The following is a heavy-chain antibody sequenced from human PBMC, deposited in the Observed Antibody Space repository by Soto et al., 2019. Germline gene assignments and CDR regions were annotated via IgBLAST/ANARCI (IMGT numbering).Heavy chain of an antibody. CDR3: PTSPRPTYCDSTSLGAFEN. D-gene: IGHD2-2*01. CDR2: IDPSDSYT. V-gene: IGHV5-10-1*01. J-gene: IGHJ3*02. CDR1: GYSFTSYW. Sequence: PGQSLKISCKGSGYSFTSYWISWVRQMPGKGLEWMGRIDPSDSYTNYSPSFQGHVTISADKSISTAYLQWSSLKASDTATYSCPTSPRPTYCDSTSLGAFENWRQGTMVAVSS.